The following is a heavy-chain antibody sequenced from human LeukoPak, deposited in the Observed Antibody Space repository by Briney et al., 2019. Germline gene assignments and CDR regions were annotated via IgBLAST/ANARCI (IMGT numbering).Heavy chain of an antibody. CDR1: GYSFTSYW. J-gene: IGHJ3*02. D-gene: IGHD6-13*01. CDR3: ARTMEGIAAAGTAFDI. Sequence: GESLKISCKGSGYSFTSYWIGWVRQVPGKGLEWMGTIYPGDSDTRYSPSFQGQVTISADKSISTAYLQWSSLKASDTAMYYCARTMEGIAAAGTAFDIWGQGTMVTVSS. V-gene: IGHV5-51*01. CDR2: IYPGDSDT.